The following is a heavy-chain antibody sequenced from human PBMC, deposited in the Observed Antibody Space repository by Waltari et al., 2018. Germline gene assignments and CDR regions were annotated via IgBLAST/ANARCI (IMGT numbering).Heavy chain of an antibody. CDR3: ARDRGRQWLVAGTLLGY. CDR2: IKQDGSEK. V-gene: IGHV3-7*04. J-gene: IGHJ4*02. Sequence: EVQLVESGGGLVQPGGSLRLSCAASGFTFSNYWMTWVRQAPGKGLEWVANIKQDGSEKYYVESVKGRFTISRDNAKNSLYLQMNSLRAEDTAVYYCARDRGRQWLVAGTLLGYWGQGTLVTVSS. CDR1: GFTFSNYW. D-gene: IGHD6-19*01.